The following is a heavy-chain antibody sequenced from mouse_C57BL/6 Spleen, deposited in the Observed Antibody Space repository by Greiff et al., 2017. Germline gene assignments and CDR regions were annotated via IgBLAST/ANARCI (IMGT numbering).Heavy chain of an antibody. Sequence: VQLQQPGAELVKPGASVKLSCKASGYTFTSYWMPWVKQRPGQGLEWIGMIYPNSGSTNYNEKFKSKATLTVDTSSSTAYMQLSSLTSEDSAVYSWASYPAIYYDCDGRVFDVGDWGQGATLTAS. CDR2: IYPNSGST. J-gene: IGHJ2*01. CDR3: ASYPAIYYDCDGRVFDVGD. CDR1: GYTFTSYW. D-gene: IGHD2-4*01. V-gene: IGHV1-64*01.